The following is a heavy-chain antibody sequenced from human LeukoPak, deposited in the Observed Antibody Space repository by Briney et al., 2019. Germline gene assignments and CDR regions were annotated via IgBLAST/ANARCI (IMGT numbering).Heavy chain of an antibody. CDR2: ISGSGGST. V-gene: IGHV3-23*01. Sequence: GGSLRLSCAASGFTFSSYAMGWVRQAPGKGLEWVSAISGSGGSTYYADSVKGRFTISRDNSKNTLYLQMNSLRAEDTAVYYCAKHGSGSSITGYWGQGTLVTVSS. CDR1: GFTFSSYA. D-gene: IGHD6-6*01. CDR3: AKHGSGSSITGY. J-gene: IGHJ4*02.